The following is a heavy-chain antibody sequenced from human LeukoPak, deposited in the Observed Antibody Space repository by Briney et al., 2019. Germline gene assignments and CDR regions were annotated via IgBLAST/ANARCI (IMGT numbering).Heavy chain of an antibody. CDR2: IKQDGSEK. J-gene: IGHJ6*02. Sequence: QAGGSLRLSCAASGFTFSSYWMNWARQAPGKGLEWVANIKQDGSEKYYVDSVKGRFTISRDNSKNTLYLQMNSLRAEDTAVYYCAKDRVDYGLYYGMDVWGQGTTVTVSS. CDR3: AKDRVDYGLYYGMDV. CDR1: GFTFSSYW. V-gene: IGHV3-7*03. D-gene: IGHD4-17*01.